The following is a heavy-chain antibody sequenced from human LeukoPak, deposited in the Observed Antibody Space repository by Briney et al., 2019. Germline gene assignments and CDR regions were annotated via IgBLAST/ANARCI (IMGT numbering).Heavy chain of an antibody. V-gene: IGHV1-2*02. Sequence: GASVKVSCKASGYTFTGYYMHWVRQAPGQGLEWMGWINPNSGGTNYAQKFQGRVTMTRDTSISTAYMELSRLRSDDTAVYYCARGYHFDTSGYPVSEYFQHWGQGTLVTVSS. J-gene: IGHJ1*01. CDR3: ARGYHFDTSGYPVSEYFQH. CDR1: GYTFTGYY. D-gene: IGHD3-22*01. CDR2: INPNSGGT.